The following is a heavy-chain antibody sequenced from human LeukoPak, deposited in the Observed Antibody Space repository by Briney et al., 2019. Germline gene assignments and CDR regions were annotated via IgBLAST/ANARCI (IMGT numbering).Heavy chain of an antibody. CDR2: ISGSGGST. J-gene: IGHJ6*03. D-gene: IGHD3-10*01. CDR1: GFTFSSYA. CDR3: ARARGPKVRGYYYYYMDV. Sequence: PGGSLRLSCAASGFTFSSYAMSWVRQAPGKGLEWVSAISGSGGSTYYADSVKGRFTISRDNSKNTLYLQMNSLRAEDTAVYYCARARGPKVRGYYYYYMDVWGKGTTVTISS. V-gene: IGHV3-23*01.